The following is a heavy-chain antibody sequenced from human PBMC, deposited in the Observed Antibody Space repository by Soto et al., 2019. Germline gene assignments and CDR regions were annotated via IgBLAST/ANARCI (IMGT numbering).Heavy chain of an antibody. CDR1: GYTFTSYD. CDR2: ISAYNGNT. D-gene: IGHD6-19*01. V-gene: IGHV1-18*04. J-gene: IGHJ6*02. CDR3: AGPSIAVAGYYGMHV. Sequence: ASVKVSCTASGYTFTSYDISWVLQAPGQGLEWMGWISAYNGNTNYALKLQGRVTMTTDTSTSTAYMELRSLRSDDTAVYYCAGPSIAVAGYYGMHVWGQGTKVTVS.